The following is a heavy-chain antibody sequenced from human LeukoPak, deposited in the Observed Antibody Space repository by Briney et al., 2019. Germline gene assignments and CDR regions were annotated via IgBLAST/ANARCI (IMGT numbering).Heavy chain of an antibody. CDR1: GYTFTGYY. Sequence: WASVKVSCKASGYTFTGYYMHWVRQAPGQGREWMGWINPNSGGTNYAQKFQGRVTMTRDTSISTAYMELSRLRSDDTAVYYCARPHVLLWFGEQNWFDPWGQGTLVTVSS. J-gene: IGHJ5*02. D-gene: IGHD3-10*01. CDR3: ARPHVLLWFGEQNWFDP. V-gene: IGHV1-2*02. CDR2: INPNSGGT.